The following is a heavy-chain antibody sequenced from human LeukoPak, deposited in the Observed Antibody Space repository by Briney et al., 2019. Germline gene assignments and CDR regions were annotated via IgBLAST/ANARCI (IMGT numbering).Heavy chain of an antibody. Sequence: GGSLRLSCAASGFTFSSYGMSWVRQAPGKGLEWVSTISRSGDRTYYADSVKGRFTISRDNSKNTLFLQMNSLRAEDTAVYYCAKGYYGSGSYGWFDYRGQGTLVTVSS. D-gene: IGHD3-10*01. CDR3: AKGYYGSGSYGWFDY. CDR2: ISRSGDRT. CDR1: GFTFSSYG. J-gene: IGHJ4*02. V-gene: IGHV3-23*01.